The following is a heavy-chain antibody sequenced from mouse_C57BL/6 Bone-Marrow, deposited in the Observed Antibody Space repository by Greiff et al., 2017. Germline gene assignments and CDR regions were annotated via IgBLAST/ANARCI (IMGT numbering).Heavy chain of an antibody. CDR3: TTIPITRGFAY. Sequence: EVQVVESGAELVRPGASVKLSCTASGFNIKDDYMHWVKQRPEQGLEWIGWIDPENGDTEYASKFQGKATITADTSSNTAYLPLSSLTAEDTAVYYCTTIPITRGFAYWGEGTLV. D-gene: IGHD1-2*01. J-gene: IGHJ3*01. V-gene: IGHV14-4*01. CDR2: IDPENGDT. CDR1: GFNIKDDY.